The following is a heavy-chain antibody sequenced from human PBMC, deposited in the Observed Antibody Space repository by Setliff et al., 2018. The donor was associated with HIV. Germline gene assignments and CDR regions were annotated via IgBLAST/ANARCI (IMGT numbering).Heavy chain of an antibody. D-gene: IGHD3-9*01. V-gene: IGHV1-46*01. CDR3: ARGGRFSAPGRDIWYYYYYMDV. CDR2: INPNSGST. Sequence: ASVKVSCKASGYTFTDYYMHWVRQAPGQGLEWMGRINPNSGSTSYAQNFQGRVTMTRDTSTSTVYMELSGLRSEDTAVYYCARGGRFSAPGRDIWYYYYYMDVWGKGTTVTVSS. J-gene: IGHJ6*03. CDR1: GYTFTDYY.